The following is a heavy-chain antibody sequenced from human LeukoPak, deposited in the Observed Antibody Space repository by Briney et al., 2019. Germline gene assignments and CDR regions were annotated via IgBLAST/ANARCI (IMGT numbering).Heavy chain of an antibody. CDR2: INHSGST. D-gene: IGHD3-9*01. Sequence: KSSETLSLTCAVYGGSFSGYYWSWIRQPPGKGLEWIGEINHSGSTNYNPSLKSRVTISVDTSKNQFSLKLTSVTAADTAMYYCARGSGRYDILTGHTVNWFDPWGQGTLVTVSS. J-gene: IGHJ5*02. CDR3: ARGSGRYDILTGHTVNWFDP. CDR1: GGSFSGYY. V-gene: IGHV4-34*01.